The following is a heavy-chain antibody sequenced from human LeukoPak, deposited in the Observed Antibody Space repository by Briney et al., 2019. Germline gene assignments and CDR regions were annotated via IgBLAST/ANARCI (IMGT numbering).Heavy chain of an antibody. CDR1: GFTFADYA. D-gene: IGHD3-10*02. J-gene: IGHJ2*01. Sequence: GRSLRLSCAASGFTFADYAMHWVRQAPGKGLEWVSGISWNSGSIGYADSVKGRFTISRDNAKNSLYLQMNSLRAEDTALYYCAKGEYYDLRGAVFDLWGRGTLVTVSS. CDR3: AKGEYYDLRGAVFDL. CDR2: ISWNSGSI. V-gene: IGHV3-9*01.